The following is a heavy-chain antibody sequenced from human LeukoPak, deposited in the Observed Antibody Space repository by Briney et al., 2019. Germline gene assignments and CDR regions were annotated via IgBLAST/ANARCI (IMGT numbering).Heavy chain of an antibody. J-gene: IGHJ6*02. V-gene: IGHV3-7*01. CDR2: IKQDGSEE. D-gene: IGHD3-9*01. CDR3: TTYKDWLAGDV. Sequence: GGSLRLSCAASGFTFGDYWMSWVRQAPGKGPEWVATIKQDGSEEHYVDSVKGRFTVSRDNARNALFLQMNSLRVEDTAVYYCTTYKDWLAGDVWGQGTTVSVSS. CDR1: GFTFGDYW.